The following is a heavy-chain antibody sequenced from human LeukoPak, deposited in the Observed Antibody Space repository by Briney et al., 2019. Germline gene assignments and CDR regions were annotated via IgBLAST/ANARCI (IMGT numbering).Heavy chain of an antibody. Sequence: GESLKISCKGSGYSFTSYWIGWVRRMPGKGLEWMGIIYPGDSDTRYSPSFQGQVTISADKSISTAYLQWSSLKASDTAMYYCARQSYYYDSSGYYPDYWGQGTLVTVSS. CDR1: GYSFTSYW. CDR3: ARQSYYYDSSGYYPDY. V-gene: IGHV5-51*01. D-gene: IGHD3-22*01. CDR2: IYPGDSDT. J-gene: IGHJ4*02.